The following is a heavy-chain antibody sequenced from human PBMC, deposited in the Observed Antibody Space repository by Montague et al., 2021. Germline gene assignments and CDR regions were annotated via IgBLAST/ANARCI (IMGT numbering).Heavy chain of an antibody. Sequence: SETLSLTCAVSGGSISSINWWSWVLQPPGKGLEWIGEILHTGSTNYNPSLKSRVTISVDKSKNQFSLKLSSVTAADTAVYYCARDNGYCNITSCSPLTYWGQGTLVTVSS. D-gene: IGHD2-2*03. J-gene: IGHJ4*02. V-gene: IGHV4-4*02. CDR1: GGSISSINW. CDR3: ARDNGYCNITSCSPLTY. CDR2: ILHTGST.